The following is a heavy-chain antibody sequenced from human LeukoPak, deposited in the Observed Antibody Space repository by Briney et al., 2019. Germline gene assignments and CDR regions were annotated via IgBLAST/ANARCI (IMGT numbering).Heavy chain of an antibody. D-gene: IGHD3-9*01. Sequence: SETLSLTCTVSAYSITSGYYWGWIRQPPGKGLEWIGSIHQSGSTHYNPSLKSRVTISVDTSKYQFSLKLNSVTAADTAVYYCARRTSYDILTGAAFDIWGQGTMVTVSS. CDR3: ARRTSYDILTGAAFDI. CDR1: AYSITSGYY. J-gene: IGHJ3*02. V-gene: IGHV4-38-2*02. CDR2: IHQSGST.